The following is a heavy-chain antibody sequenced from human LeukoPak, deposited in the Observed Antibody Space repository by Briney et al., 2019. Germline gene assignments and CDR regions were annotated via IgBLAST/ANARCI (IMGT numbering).Heavy chain of an antibody. CDR3: AATVLGYCSSTSCYGGFDY. J-gene: IGHJ4*02. Sequence: PSETLSLTCAVYGESFSGYYWSWIRQSPGKGLEWIGEINHSGSTNYNPSLKNRVIISVDTSKNQFSLKLSSVTAADTAVYYCAATVLGYCSSTSCYGGFDYWGQGTLVTVSS. D-gene: IGHD2-2*01. CDR2: INHSGST. CDR1: GESFSGYY. V-gene: IGHV4-34*01.